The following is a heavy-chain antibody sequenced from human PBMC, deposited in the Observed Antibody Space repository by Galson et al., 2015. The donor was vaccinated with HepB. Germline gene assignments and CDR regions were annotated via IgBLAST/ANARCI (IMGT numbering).Heavy chain of an antibody. Sequence: SLRLSCAASGFTFSSYSMNWVRQAPGKGLEWVSYISSSSSAIYYADSVKGRFTISRDNAKNSLYLQMTSLRDDDTAVYYCARDGGLYSGSYWSDYWGQGTLVTVSS. CDR3: ARDGGLYSGSYWSDY. D-gene: IGHD1-26*01. CDR2: ISSSSSAI. CDR1: GFTFSSYS. J-gene: IGHJ4*02. V-gene: IGHV3-48*02.